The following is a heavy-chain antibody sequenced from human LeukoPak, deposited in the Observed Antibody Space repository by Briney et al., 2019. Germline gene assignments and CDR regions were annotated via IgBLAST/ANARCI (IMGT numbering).Heavy chain of an antibody. CDR1: GFTFSNYG. Sequence: GGSLRLSCVASGFTFSNYGMHWVRQAPGKGPEWVAFISYDGSYAYYLDSVKGRFTISRDNSKNTLYLQMNTLRAEDTAVYYCARATYYYDSSGYRAVYYFDYWGQGTLVTVSS. D-gene: IGHD3-22*01. CDR2: ISYDGSYA. CDR3: ARATYYYDSSGYRAVYYFDY. V-gene: IGHV3-30*04. J-gene: IGHJ4*02.